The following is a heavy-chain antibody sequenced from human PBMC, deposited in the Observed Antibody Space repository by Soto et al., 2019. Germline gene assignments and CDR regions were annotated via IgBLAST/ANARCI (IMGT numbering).Heavy chain of an antibody. CDR3: ASMNPQWLVR. Sequence: HPGGSLRLSCAASGFTFSSYEMNWVRQAPGKGLEWVSYISSSGSTIYYADSVKGRFTVSRDNANNSLYLQMNSLRAEDTAVYYCASMNPQWLVRWGQGTLVTVSS. CDR2: ISSSGSTI. CDR1: GFTFSSYE. V-gene: IGHV3-48*03. J-gene: IGHJ4*02. D-gene: IGHD6-19*01.